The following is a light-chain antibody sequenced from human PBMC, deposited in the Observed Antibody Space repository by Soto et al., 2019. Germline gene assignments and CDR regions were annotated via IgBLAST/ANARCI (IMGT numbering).Light chain of an antibody. J-gene: IGLJ3*02. Sequence: QSALTQPASVSGSPGQSITISCTGTSSDVGAYNYVSWYQQHPGKAPKLMIYDVSYRPSGVSNRFSGSKSGNTASLTVSGVQAEGEAVYFCSSYTTGRTQVFGGGTKLTVL. CDR3: SSYTTGRTQV. V-gene: IGLV2-14*01. CDR1: SSDVGAYNY. CDR2: DVS.